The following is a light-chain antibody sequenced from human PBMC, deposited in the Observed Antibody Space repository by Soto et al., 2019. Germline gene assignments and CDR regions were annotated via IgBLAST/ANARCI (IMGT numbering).Light chain of an antibody. V-gene: IGLV2-14*01. J-gene: IGLJ2*01. CDR3: NSYTSSRTGV. CDR1: SSDVGGHNY. CDR2: EVT. Sequence: QSALTQPASVSGSPGQSITISCTGTSSDVGGHNYVSWYQQQPGKAPKLLIYEVTNRPSGVSNRFSGSKSGNTASLTISGLQAEDEVDYYCNSYTSSRTGVFGGGTKLTVL.